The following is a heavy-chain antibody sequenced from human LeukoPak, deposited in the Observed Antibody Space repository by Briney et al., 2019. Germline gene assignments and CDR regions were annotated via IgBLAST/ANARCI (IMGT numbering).Heavy chain of an antibody. Sequence: SETLSLTCTVSGGSISSYYWSWIRQPPGKGLEWIGYICYSGGITNYNPSLKSRVTISVDTSKNQFSLKLSSVTAADTAVYYCVREVAARAFDIWGQGTMVTVSS. CDR1: GGSISSYY. D-gene: IGHD6-6*01. V-gene: IGHV4-59*01. CDR3: VREVAARAFDI. J-gene: IGHJ3*02. CDR2: ICYSGGIT.